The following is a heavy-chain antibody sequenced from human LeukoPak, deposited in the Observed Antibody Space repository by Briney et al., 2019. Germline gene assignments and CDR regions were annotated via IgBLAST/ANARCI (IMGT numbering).Heavy chain of an antibody. Sequence: GGSLRLSCAASGFTFDDYAMHWVRQAPGKGLEWVSGISWNSGSIGYADSVKGRFTISRDNAKNSLYLQMNSLRAEDTALYYCARVPMATISLDIWGQGTMVTVSS. CDR2: ISWNSGSI. V-gene: IGHV3-9*01. CDR1: GFTFDDYA. CDR3: ARVPMATISLDI. D-gene: IGHD5-24*01. J-gene: IGHJ3*02.